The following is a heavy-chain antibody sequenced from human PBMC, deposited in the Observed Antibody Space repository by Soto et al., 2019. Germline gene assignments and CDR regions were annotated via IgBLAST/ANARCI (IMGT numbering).Heavy chain of an antibody. CDR3: AKDSGGFYSSSSGGDWFDP. CDR1: GFTFSSYG. D-gene: IGHD6-6*01. V-gene: IGHV3-30*18. J-gene: IGHJ5*02. Sequence: GGSLRLSCAASGFTFSSYGMHWVRQAPGKGLEWVAVISYDGSNKYYADSVKDRFTISRDNSKNTLYLQMNSLRAEDTAVYYCAKDSGGFYSSSSGGDWFDPWGQGTLVTVSS. CDR2: ISYDGSNK.